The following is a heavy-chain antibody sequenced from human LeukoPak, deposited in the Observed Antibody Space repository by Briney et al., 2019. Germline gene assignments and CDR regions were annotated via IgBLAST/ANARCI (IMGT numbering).Heavy chain of an antibody. CDR3: ARSQTGYSSSVNFDY. CDR2: IGTAGDT. J-gene: IGHJ4*02. D-gene: IGHD6-13*01. Sequence: PGGSLRLSCAASGFTFSSYDMHWVRQATGKGLEWVSAIGTAGDTYYPGSVKGRFTISRENAKNSLYLQMNSLRAGDTAVYYCARSQTGYSSSVNFDYWGQGTLVTVSS. V-gene: IGHV3-13*01. CDR1: GFTFSSYD.